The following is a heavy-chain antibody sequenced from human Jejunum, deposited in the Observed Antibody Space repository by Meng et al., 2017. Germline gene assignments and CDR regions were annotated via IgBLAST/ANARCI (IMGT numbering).Heavy chain of an antibody. J-gene: IGHJ3*02. CDR3: ARVDRYNWNDGGAFDT. V-gene: IGHV1-2*02. CDR1: GYTFTGYY. Sequence: ASVKVSCKASGYTFTGYYMHWVRQAPGQGREWMGWINPNSGGTNYAQKFQGRVTMTRDTSISTAYMELSRLRSDDTAVYYCARVDRYNWNDGGAFDTWGQGTMVTVSS. D-gene: IGHD1-1*01. CDR2: INPNSGGT.